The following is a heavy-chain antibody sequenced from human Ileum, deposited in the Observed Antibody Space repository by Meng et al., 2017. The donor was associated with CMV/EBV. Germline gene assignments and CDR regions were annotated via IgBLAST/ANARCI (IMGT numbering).Heavy chain of an antibody. CDR2: INHSGGT. CDR3: ARTRAAPATRNLDS. Sequence: VYDESFSNYYWSWIRQPPGKGLEWIGEINHSGGTNYNPSLKSRVAISIDTSNNQFSLNLGSVTTADTAVYYCARTRAAPATRNLDSWGQGTLVTVSS. V-gene: IGHV4-34*01. CDR1: DESFSNYY. D-gene: IGHD2-15*01. J-gene: IGHJ4*02.